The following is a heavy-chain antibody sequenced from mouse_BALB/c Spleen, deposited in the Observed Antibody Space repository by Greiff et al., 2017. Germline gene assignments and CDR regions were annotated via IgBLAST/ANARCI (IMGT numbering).Heavy chain of an antibody. CDR3: TNFDY. Sequence: QVQLQQPGAELVRPGASVKLSCKASGYTFTNYWINWAKQRPGQGLEWIGNIYPSDSYTNYNQKFKDKATLTVDKSSSTAYMQLSSPTSEDSAVYFCTNFDYWGQGTTLTVSS. CDR2: IYPSDSYT. CDR1: GYTFTNYW. V-gene: IGHV1-69*02. J-gene: IGHJ2*01.